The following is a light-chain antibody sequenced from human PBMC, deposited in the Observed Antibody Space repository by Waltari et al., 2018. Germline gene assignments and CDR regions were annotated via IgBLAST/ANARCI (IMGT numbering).Light chain of an antibody. Sequence: EIVMTQTPHSLPVTPGEPASISCRSSQSLLHSNGNTYLFWYRQRPGQSPQVLINMVSSRASGVPDRFSGSGSGTDFTLKISRVEAEDVGVYFCLQDLQVPLTFGGGTKVEIK. CDR1: QSLLHSNGNTY. CDR2: MVS. J-gene: IGKJ4*01. V-gene: IGKV2-29*01. CDR3: LQDLQVPLT.